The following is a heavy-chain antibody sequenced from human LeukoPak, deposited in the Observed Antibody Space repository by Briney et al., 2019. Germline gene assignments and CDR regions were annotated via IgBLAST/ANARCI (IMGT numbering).Heavy chain of an antibody. Sequence: SETLSLTCAVYGGSFSGYYWSWIRQPPGKGLEWIGEINHSGSTNYNPSLKSRVAISVDTSKNQFSLKLSSVTAADTAVYYCAREMYDSSGYPYAPYAFDIWGQGTMVTVSS. CDR2: INHSGST. V-gene: IGHV4-34*01. CDR1: GGSFSGYY. J-gene: IGHJ3*02. D-gene: IGHD3-22*01. CDR3: AREMYDSSGYPYAPYAFDI.